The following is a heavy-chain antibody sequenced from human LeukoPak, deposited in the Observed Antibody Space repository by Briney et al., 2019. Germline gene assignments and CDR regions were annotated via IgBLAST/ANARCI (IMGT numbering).Heavy chain of an antibody. Sequence: PGVSLRLSCAASGFTVRSTYMSWVRQAPGKGLEGFLIIYAGGSAYYADSVKGRFTISRDNAETSLYLQMNSMRAEDTAVYYCARDPDSLDEVAFDVWGRGTMVIVSS. CDR2: IYAGGSA. V-gene: IGHV3-66*01. J-gene: IGHJ3*01. CDR3: ARDPDSLDEVAFDV. D-gene: IGHD3-16*01. CDR1: GFTVRSTY.